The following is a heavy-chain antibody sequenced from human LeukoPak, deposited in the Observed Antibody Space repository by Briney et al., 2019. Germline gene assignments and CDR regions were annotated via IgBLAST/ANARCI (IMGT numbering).Heavy chain of an antibody. V-gene: IGHV4-59*01. CDR3: ARFGASYYDILTGSYNSYYFDY. CDR1: GGSISSYY. D-gene: IGHD3-9*01. Sequence: SETLSLTCTVSGGSISSYYWSWIRQPPGKGLEWIGYTYYSGSTNYNPSLKSRVTISVDTSKNQFSLKLSSVTAADTAVYYCARFGASYYDILTGSYNSYYFDYWGQGTLVTVSS. J-gene: IGHJ4*02. CDR2: TYYSGST.